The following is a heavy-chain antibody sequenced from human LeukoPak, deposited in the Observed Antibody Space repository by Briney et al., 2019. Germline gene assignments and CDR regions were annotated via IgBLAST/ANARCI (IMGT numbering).Heavy chain of an antibody. CDR2: VYYTGTT. Sequence: PSETLSLTCSVSGGSISSSIYYWGWIRQPPGKGLEWIGYVYYTGTTSYNPSLKSRVTISVDTSNNQFSLKLSSETAADTAVFFCARDPQGGTTSDAFDIWGQGTMVTVSS. CDR3: ARDPQGGTTSDAFDI. CDR1: GGSISSSIYY. V-gene: IGHV4-61*01. D-gene: IGHD1-1*01. J-gene: IGHJ3*02.